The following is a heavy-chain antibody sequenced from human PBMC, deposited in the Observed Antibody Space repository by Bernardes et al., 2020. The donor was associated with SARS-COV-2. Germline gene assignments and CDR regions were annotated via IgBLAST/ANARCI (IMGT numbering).Heavy chain of an antibody. V-gene: IGHV3-30*03. CDR1: GFSFNNYG. D-gene: IGHD3-9*01. Sequence: SLRLSCAASGFSFNNYGMHWVRQAPGKGLEWVAFISYEGSKKYYLDSLKGRFIVSRDFSKNTLYLQMNSLRDDDTAVYYCVKRRAIFELWAGNFDLWGQGTLVTVSS. CDR3: VKRRAIFELWAGNFDL. CDR2: ISYEGSKK. J-gene: IGHJ4*02.